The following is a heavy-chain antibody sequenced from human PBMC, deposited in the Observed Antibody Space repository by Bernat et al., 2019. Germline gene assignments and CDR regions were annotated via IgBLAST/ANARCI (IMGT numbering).Heavy chain of an antibody. J-gene: IGHJ4*02. Sequence: EVQLLESGGGLGQPGQSLRLSCTASGSGINFGDYAMSWVRQAPGKGLEWVGSIRSKAYGGTTEYAASVRGRFSISRDDSKSTAYLQMNSLKTEDTAVYYCTRAVSSGWYGVIDYWGQGTLVTVSS. CDR1: GSGINFGDYA. CDR2: IRSKAYGGTT. D-gene: IGHD6-19*01. V-gene: IGHV3-49*04. CDR3: TRAVSSGWYGVIDY.